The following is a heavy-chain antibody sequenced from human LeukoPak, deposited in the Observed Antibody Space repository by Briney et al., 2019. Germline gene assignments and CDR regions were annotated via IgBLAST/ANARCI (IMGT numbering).Heavy chain of an antibody. J-gene: IGHJ4*02. Sequence: GRSLRLSCAASGFTFSSYGMHWVRQAPGKGLEWVAVISYDGSNKYYADSVKGRFTISRDNSKNTLYLRMNSLRAEDTAVYYCAKTGSIAVSLGYWGQGTLVTVSS. CDR2: ISYDGSNK. V-gene: IGHV3-30*18. CDR3: AKTGSIAVSLGY. D-gene: IGHD6-19*01. CDR1: GFTFSSYG.